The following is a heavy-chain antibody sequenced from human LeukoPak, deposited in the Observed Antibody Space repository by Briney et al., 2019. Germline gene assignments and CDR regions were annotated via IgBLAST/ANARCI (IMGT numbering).Heavy chain of an antibody. D-gene: IGHD4-17*01. CDR2: INGGGSTI. CDR3: AKGGDYVGYYYYYGMDV. CDR1: GFTLSSNA. J-gene: IGHJ6*02. Sequence: GGSLRLSCAASGFTLSSNAMTWVRQAPGRGLEWVSSINGGGSTIYYADSVKGRFTISRDNSKNTLYLQMNSLRAEDTAVYYCAKGGDYVGYYYYYGMDVWGQGTTVTVSS. V-gene: IGHV3-23*01.